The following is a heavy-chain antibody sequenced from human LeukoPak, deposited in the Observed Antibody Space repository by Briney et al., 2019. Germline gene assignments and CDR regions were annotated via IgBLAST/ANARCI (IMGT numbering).Heavy chain of an antibody. CDR3: VKESVTSTVRGWLDY. CDR2: ISTDGSKT. CDR1: GFTFTTYA. Sequence: GGALRLSCSASGFTFTTYALHWVRQAPGKGLEYVSSISTDGSKTFYADSVRGRFTISRDNFKNTLFLQLSSLTTEDTAVYYCVKESVTSTVRGWLDYWGQGSLVTVSS. V-gene: IGHV3-64D*09. D-gene: IGHD4-17*01. J-gene: IGHJ4*02.